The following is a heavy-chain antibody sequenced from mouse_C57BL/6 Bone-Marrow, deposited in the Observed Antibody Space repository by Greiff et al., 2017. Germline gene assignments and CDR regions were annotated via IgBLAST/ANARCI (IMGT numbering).Heavy chain of an antibody. D-gene: IGHD2-4*01. Sequence: QVQLQQSGAELMKPGASVKLSCKATGYTFSSYWIEWVKQRPGHGLEWIGEILPGSGSTNYNEKFKGKATFTADTSSNTAYMQLSSLTSEDSAVYYCARGELITTGYYAMDYWGQGTSVTVSS. V-gene: IGHV1-9*01. CDR2: ILPGSGST. CDR3: ARGELITTGYYAMDY. J-gene: IGHJ4*01. CDR1: GYTFSSYW.